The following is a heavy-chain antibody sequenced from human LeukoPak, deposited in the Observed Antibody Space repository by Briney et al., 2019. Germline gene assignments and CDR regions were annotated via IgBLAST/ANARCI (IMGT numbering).Heavy chain of an antibody. V-gene: IGHV1-69*05. CDR1: GGTFSSYA. CDR2: IIPIFGTA. J-gene: IGHJ5*02. Sequence: SVKVSCRASGGTFSSYAISWVRQAPGQGLEWMGRIIPIFGTANYAQKFQGRVTITTDESTSTAYMELSSLRSEDTAVYYCATEAAAASAYNWFDPWGQGTLVTVSS. CDR3: ATEAAAASAYNWFDP. D-gene: IGHD6-13*01.